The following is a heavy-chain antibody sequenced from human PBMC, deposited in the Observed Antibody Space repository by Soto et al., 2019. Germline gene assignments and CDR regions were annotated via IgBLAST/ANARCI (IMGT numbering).Heavy chain of an antibody. CDR1: GGSISSGGYS. D-gene: IGHD3-10*01. J-gene: IGHJ4*02. CDR3: AKDKPNYYGSGSSFDF. V-gene: IGHV4-30-2*01. CDR2: IYHSGST. Sequence: SETLSLTCAVSGGSISSGGYSWSWIRQPPGKGLEWIGYIYHSGSTYYNPSLKSRVTISVDRSKNQFSLKLSSVTAEDTAVYYCAKDKPNYYGSGSSFDFWGQGTLVTVSS.